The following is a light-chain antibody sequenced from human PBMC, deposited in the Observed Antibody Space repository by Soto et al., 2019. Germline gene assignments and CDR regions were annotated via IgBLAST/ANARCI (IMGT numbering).Light chain of an antibody. V-gene: IGKV3-15*01. CDR1: QSVSSN. CDR3: QQYNNWPRT. J-gene: IGKJ1*01. Sequence: EIVMTQSPATLSVSPGERATLSCRASQSVSSNLAWYQQKPGQAPRLLIYGASTRATGIPARFSGSGSGTEFNPTISSLQSEDFAVYYCQQYNNWPRTFGQGTKVEIK. CDR2: GAS.